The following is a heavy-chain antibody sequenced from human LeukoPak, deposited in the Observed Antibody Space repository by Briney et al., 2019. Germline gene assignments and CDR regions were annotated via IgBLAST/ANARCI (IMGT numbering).Heavy chain of an antibody. J-gene: IGHJ4*02. CDR1: GFTFSSYG. Sequence: GRSLRLSCAASGFTFSSYGMHWVRQAPGEGLQWVSVIHSAGSAYYADSVKGRFTISRDNSKNTLYLQMNSLRADDTAVYYCARHSYTLADYWGQGTLVTVSS. CDR2: IHSAGSA. CDR3: ARHSYTLADY. D-gene: IGHD3-16*01. V-gene: IGHV3-53*01.